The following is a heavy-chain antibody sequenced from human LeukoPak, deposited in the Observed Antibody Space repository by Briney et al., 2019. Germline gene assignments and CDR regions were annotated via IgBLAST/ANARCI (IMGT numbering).Heavy chain of an antibody. CDR1: GGSFSGYY. J-gene: IGHJ3*02. D-gene: IGHD2-15*01. CDR2: ISGSGGST. Sequence: ETLSLTCAVYGGSFSGYYWSWIRQPPGKGLEWVSAISGSGGSTYYADSVKGRFTISRDNSKNTLYLQMNSLRAEDTAVYYCASLRYCSGGSCPPVAFDIWGQGTMVAVSS. CDR3: ASLRYCSGGSCPPVAFDI. V-gene: IGHV3-23*01.